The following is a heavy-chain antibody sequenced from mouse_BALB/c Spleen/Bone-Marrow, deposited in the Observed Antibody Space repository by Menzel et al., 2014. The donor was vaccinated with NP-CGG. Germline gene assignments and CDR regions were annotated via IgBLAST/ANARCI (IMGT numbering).Heavy chain of an antibody. J-gene: IGHJ1*01. V-gene: IGHV1-31*01. CDR1: GYSFTGYY. CDR2: IYPYNGVS. CDR3: ESRGEYFDV. Sequence: VQLPQSGPELVQPGASVEISCQASGYSFTGYYMHWVKQSHGNSLDWIGYIYPYNGVSSYNQKFKGKATSTVDKSSSTAYMELRSLTSDDSAVYYCESRGEYFDVWGAGTTVTVSS.